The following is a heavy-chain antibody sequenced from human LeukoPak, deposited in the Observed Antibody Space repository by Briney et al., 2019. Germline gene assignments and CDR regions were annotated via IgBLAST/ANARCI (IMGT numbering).Heavy chain of an antibody. J-gene: IGHJ2*01. CDR2: ISGSGGST. CDR3: AKAWGGGAHWYFDL. V-gene: IGHV3-23*01. D-gene: IGHD1-26*01. Sequence: GGSLRLSCADSGFTFSIYAMNWVRQAPGKGLEWVSAISGSGGSTYYADSVKGRFTISRDNSKNTLYLQMNSLRAEDTAVYYCAKAWGGGAHWYFDLWGRGTLVTVSS. CDR1: GFTFSIYA.